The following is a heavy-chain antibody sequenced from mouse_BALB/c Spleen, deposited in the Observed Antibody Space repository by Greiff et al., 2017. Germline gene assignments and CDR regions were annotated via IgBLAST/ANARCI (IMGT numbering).Heavy chain of an antibody. J-gene: IGHJ2*01. V-gene: IGHV2-2*02. CDR3: ARGDSSSYFDY. CDR2: IWGGGST. Sequence: QVQLKESGPGLVQPSQSLSITCTVSGFSLTSYCVHWVRQSPGKGLEWLGVIWGGGSTDNNAAFISRLSISEDNTKSQVFFKMNSLQANETTKYCCARGDSSSYFDYWGQGTTLTVSS. CDR1: GFSLTSYC. D-gene: IGHD2-12*01.